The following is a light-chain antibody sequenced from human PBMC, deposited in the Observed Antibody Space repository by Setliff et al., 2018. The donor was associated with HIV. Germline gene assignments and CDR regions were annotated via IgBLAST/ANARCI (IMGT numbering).Light chain of an antibody. J-gene: IGLJ1*01. Sequence: QSVLTQPASVSGSPGQSITISCTGTSGDVGRYNLVSWYQQQPGKPPKLMIYQASKRPSGVPNRFSGSKSGNTASLTISGLQAEDEADYYCCSNTGSNTYVFGTGTNVTVL. CDR2: QAS. V-gene: IGLV2-23*01. CDR1: SGDVGRYNL. CDR3: CSNTGSNTYV.